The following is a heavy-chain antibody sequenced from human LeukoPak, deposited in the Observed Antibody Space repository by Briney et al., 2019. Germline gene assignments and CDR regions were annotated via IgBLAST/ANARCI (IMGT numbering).Heavy chain of an antibody. V-gene: IGHV3-48*04. CDR1: GFTFGSYS. J-gene: IGHJ6*04. D-gene: IGHD2-2*01. CDR2: ISSSSSTI. CDR3: AREAGRRHCSSTSCLPGV. Sequence: HSGGSLRLSCAASGFTFGSYSMNWVRQAPGKGLEWVSYISSSSSTIYYADSVKGRFTISRDNAKNSLYLQMNSLRAEDTAVYYCAREAGRRHCSSTSCLPGVWGKGTTVTVSS.